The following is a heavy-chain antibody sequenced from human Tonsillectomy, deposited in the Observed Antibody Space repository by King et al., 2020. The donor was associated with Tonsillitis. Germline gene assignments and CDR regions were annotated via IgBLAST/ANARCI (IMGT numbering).Heavy chain of an antibody. CDR1: GGSISSGDYY. CDR2: IYYSGST. D-gene: IGHD3-3*01. Sequence: QLQESGPGLVKPSQTLSLTCTVSGGSISSGDYYWSWIRQPPGKGLEWIGYIYYSGSTYYNPSLKSRVTISVDTSKNQFSLKLSSVTAADTAVYYCARDQAVTYYDLWSGQPRPGRGMDVWGQGTTVTVSS. CDR3: ARDQAVTYYDLWSGQPRPGRGMDV. J-gene: IGHJ6*02. V-gene: IGHV4-30-4*01.